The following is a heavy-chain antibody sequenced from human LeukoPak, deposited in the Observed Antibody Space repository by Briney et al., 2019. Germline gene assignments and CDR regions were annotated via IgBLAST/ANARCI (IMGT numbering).Heavy chain of an antibody. CDR2: ISSSSYI. Sequence: SGGSLRLSCAASGFTFSSYSMNWVRQAPGKGLEWVSSISSSSYIYYADSVKGRFTISRDNAKNSRYLQMNSLRAEDTAVYYCARYGDLDYYYYGMDVWGQGTTVTVSS. D-gene: IGHD4-17*01. CDR3: ARYGDLDYYYYGMDV. V-gene: IGHV3-21*01. J-gene: IGHJ6*02. CDR1: GFTFSSYS.